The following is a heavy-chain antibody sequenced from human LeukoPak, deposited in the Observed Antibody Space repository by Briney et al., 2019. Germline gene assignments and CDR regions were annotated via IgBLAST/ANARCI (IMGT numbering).Heavy chain of an antibody. V-gene: IGHV4-59*01. CDR1: GDSISSYY. J-gene: IGHJ4*02. Sequence: PSETLSLTCSVSGDSISSYYWSWIRQPPRKGLEWIGYLYNAGVTSYNPSLRSRVTISADTSKSQLSLRLESVTAADTAVYYCAGSATGTHAEIGYWGQGTLVTVSS. CDR3: AGSATGTHAEIGY. D-gene: IGHD1-1*01. CDR2: LYNAGVT.